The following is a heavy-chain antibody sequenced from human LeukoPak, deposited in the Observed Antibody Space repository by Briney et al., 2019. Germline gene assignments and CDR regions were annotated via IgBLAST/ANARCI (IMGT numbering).Heavy chain of an antibody. CDR3: ARHWLIVVVPAAILYNWFDP. Sequence: SETLSLTCTVSGGSVSGYYWGWIRQPPGKGLEWIGSIYYSGSTYYNPSLKSRVTISVDTSKNQFSLKLSSVTAADTAVYYCARHWLIVVVPAAILYNWFDPWGQGTLVTVSS. D-gene: IGHD2-2*01. CDR1: GGSVSGYY. V-gene: IGHV4-39*01. J-gene: IGHJ5*02. CDR2: IYYSGST.